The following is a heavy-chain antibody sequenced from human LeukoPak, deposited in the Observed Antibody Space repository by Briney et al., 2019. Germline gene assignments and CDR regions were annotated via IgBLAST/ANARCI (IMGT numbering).Heavy chain of an antibody. J-gene: IGHJ4*02. Sequence: SGTLSLTCTVSGASISSGDYYWNWIRQSPGKGLEWIGYIYYTGSIYYNTPLKSRVIISVDTSNNQFSLNLRSVTAADTAVYYCARGLLSRDYDSSGFGYWGQGTLVTVSS. V-gene: IGHV4-30-4*01. CDR3: ARGLLSRDYDSSGFGY. CDR1: GASISSGDYY. CDR2: IYYTGSI. D-gene: IGHD3-22*01.